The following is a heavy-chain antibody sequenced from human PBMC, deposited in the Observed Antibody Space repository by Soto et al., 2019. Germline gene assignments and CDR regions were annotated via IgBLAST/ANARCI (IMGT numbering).Heavy chain of an antibody. CDR2: ISAHNGNT. Sequence: QVQLVQSGAEVKKPGASVKVSCKASGYTFSAYGINWVRQAPGQGLEWVAWISAHNGNTKYAQKLQGRVTMTTATSTSTAYMELRSLRSDDTAVYYCARADYCSGGNCYPGTTDYWGQGTLVTVSS. D-gene: IGHD2-15*01. CDR3: ARADYCSGGNCYPGTTDY. J-gene: IGHJ4*02. CDR1: GYTFSAYG. V-gene: IGHV1-18*01.